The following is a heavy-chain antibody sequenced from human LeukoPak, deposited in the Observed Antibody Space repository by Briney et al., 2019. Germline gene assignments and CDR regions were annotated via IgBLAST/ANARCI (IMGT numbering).Heavy chain of an antibody. Sequence: GGSLRLSCAASGFTFSNSDMNWVHQAPGKGLEWVAVISYDGSNKYYADSVKGRFTISRDNSKNTLYLQMNSLRAEDTAVYYCARETLVSSGWYFDYWGQGTLVTVSS. V-gene: IGHV3-30*03. CDR2: ISYDGSNK. CDR3: ARETLVSSGWYFDY. CDR1: GFTFSNSD. D-gene: IGHD6-19*01. J-gene: IGHJ4*02.